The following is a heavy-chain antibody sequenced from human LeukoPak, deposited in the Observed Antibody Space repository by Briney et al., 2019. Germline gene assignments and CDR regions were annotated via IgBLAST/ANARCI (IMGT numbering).Heavy chain of an antibody. Sequence: GGSLRLSCVASGFAFGSYSMDWVRQAPGKGLEWVSVIYSGGSTYYADSVKGRFTISRDNSKNTLYLQMNSLRAEDTAVYYCARVGVATYPGDYYYGMDVWGQGTTVTVSS. CDR1: GFAFGSYS. CDR3: ARVGVATYPGDYYYGMDV. D-gene: IGHD5-12*01. V-gene: IGHV3-66*01. CDR2: IYSGGST. J-gene: IGHJ6*02.